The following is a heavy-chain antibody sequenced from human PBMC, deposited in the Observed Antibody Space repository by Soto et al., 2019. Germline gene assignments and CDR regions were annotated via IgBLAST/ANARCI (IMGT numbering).Heavy chain of an antibody. CDR2: IYYSGST. CDR3: ARGSVARSYYFDY. D-gene: IGHD2-15*01. Sequence: SETLSLTGTVSGGSISSGGYYWSWIRQHPGKGLEWIGYIYYSGSTYYNPSLKSRVTISVDTSKNQFSLKLSSVTAADTAVYYCARGSVARSYYFDYWGQGTLVTVSS. V-gene: IGHV4-31*03. CDR1: GGSISSGGYY. J-gene: IGHJ4*02.